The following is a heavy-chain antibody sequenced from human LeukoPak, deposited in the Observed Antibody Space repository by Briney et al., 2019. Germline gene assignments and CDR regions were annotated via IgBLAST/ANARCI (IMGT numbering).Heavy chain of an antibody. CDR1: GFTFSSYA. CDR3: AKGPWDSSTSCYFNY. J-gene: IGHJ4*02. Sequence: GGSLRLSCAASGFTFSSYAMSWVRQAPGKGLEWVSVISGSGGSTYYADSVKGRFTISRDNSKNTLYLQMNSLRAEDTAVYYCAKGPWDSSTSCYFNYWGQGTLVTVSS. CDR2: ISGSGGST. D-gene: IGHD2-2*01. V-gene: IGHV3-23*01.